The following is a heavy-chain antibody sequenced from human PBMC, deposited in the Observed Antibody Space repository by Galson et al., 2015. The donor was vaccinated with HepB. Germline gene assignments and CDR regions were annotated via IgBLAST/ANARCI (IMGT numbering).Heavy chain of an antibody. Sequence: SETLSLTCAVSGGSISSSNWWSWVRQPPGRGLEWIGEIYHSGSTNYNPSLKSRVTISVDKSKNQFSLKLSSVTAADTAVYYCARLKLERRRYNWFDPWGQGTLVTVSS. CDR1: GGSISSSNW. J-gene: IGHJ5*02. CDR2: IYHSGST. V-gene: IGHV4-4*02. CDR3: ARLKLERRRYNWFDP. D-gene: IGHD1-1*01.